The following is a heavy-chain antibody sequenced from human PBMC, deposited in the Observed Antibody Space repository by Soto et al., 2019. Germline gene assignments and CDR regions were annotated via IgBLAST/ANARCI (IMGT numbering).Heavy chain of an antibody. J-gene: IGHJ4*02. CDR1: GFTFSSYA. Sequence: EVQLLESGGGLVQPGGSLRLSCAASGFTFSSYAMSWVRQAPGKGLEWVSAISGSGGSTYYADSVKGRFTISRDNSKNSLYLQMNSLRAEDTAVYYCACPEGNYYDSSGYRPGNDLFDYWGQGTLVTVSS. D-gene: IGHD3-22*01. CDR2: ISGSGGST. V-gene: IGHV3-23*01. CDR3: ACPEGNYYDSSGYRPGNDLFDY.